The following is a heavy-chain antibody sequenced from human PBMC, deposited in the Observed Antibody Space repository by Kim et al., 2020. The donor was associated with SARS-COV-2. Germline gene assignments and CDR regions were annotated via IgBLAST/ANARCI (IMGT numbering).Heavy chain of an antibody. V-gene: IGHV3-74*01. CDR2: GGTST. CDR3: FRGGVDM. J-gene: IGHJ4*02. D-gene: IGHD3-10*01. Sequence: GGTSTYYPDSVKGRFAISRDNSKNTLYLQMNSLRTENTAVYYCFRGGVDMWGQGTLVTVSS.